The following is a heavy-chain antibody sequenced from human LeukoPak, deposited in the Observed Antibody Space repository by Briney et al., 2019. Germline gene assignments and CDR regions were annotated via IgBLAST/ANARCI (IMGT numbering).Heavy chain of an antibody. CDR2: IKSDGSNT. CDR3: ARGGYYGSGRYYFDS. D-gene: IGHD3-3*01. Sequence: PGGSLRLSCAASGFTFSRYWMSWVRQAPGKGLVWVSRIKSDGSNTNYADSVKGRFTISRDNAKNTLHLQMNSLRAEDTAVYYCARGGYYGSGRYYFDSWGQGTLVTVSS. CDR1: GFTFSRYW. V-gene: IGHV3-74*01. J-gene: IGHJ4*02.